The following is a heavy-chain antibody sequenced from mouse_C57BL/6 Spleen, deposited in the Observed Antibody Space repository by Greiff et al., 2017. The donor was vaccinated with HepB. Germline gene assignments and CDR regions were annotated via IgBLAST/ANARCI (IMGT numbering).Heavy chain of an antibody. V-gene: IGHV5-17*01. J-gene: IGHJ1*03. CDR2: ISSGSSTI. CDR1: GFTFSDYG. Sequence: EVQRVESGGGLVKPGGSLKLSCAASGFTFSDYGMHWVRQAPEKGLEWVAYISSGSSTIYYADTVKGRFTISRDNAKNTLFLQMTSLRSEDTAMYYCAKASPYWYFDVWGTGTTVTVSS. D-gene: IGHD6-1*01. CDR3: AKASPYWYFDV.